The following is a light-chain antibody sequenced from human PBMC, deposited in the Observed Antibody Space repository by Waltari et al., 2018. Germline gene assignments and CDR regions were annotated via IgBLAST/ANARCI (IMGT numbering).Light chain of an antibody. CDR1: SGHSNYA. CDR3: QTWGTGIVI. J-gene: IGLJ2*01. Sequence: QLVLTQSPSASASLGASVKLTCTLSSGHSNYAIAWHQQLPEKGPRCLMKLNSDGSHNKGDGVPDRFSGSSSGAERYLTISSLQSEDEADYYRQTWGTGIVIFGGGTRLTVL. CDR2: LNSDGSH. V-gene: IGLV4-69*01.